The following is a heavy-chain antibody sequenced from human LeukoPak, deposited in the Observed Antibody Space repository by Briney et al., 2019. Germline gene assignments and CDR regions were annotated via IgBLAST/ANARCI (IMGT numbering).Heavy chain of an antibody. CDR1: GITFTNYW. CDR3: ARLREIPVFGVVTKSTPYFDY. J-gene: IGHJ4*02. Sequence: QAGGSLRLSCAASGITFTNYWMSWVRQAPGKGLELVANIKQDRSEKYYVDSVKGRFTISRDNAKNSLYLQMNSLRAEDTAVYYCARLREIPVFGVVTKSTPYFDYWGQGTLVTVSS. CDR2: IKQDRSEK. V-gene: IGHV3-7*01. D-gene: IGHD3-3*01.